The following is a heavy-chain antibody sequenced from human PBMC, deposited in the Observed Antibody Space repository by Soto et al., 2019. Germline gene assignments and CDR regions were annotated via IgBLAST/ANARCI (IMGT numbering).Heavy chain of an antibody. CDR1: GGTFSSYA. CDR2: IIPIFGTA. J-gene: IGHJ3*02. V-gene: IGHV1-69*13. D-gene: IGHD2-2*01. Sequence: GASVKVSCKASGGTFSSYAISWVRQAPGQGLEWMGGIIPIFGTANYAQKFQGRVTITADESTSTAYMELSSLRSEDTAVYYCARDLYCSSTSCPPQFDFDIWGQGTMVTVSS. CDR3: ARDLYCSSTSCPPQFDFDI.